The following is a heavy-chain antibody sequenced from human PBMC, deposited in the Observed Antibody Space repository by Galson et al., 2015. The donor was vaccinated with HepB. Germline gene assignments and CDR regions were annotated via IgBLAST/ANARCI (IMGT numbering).Heavy chain of an antibody. Sequence: SVKVSCKASGYTFTSYAMHWVRQAPGQRLEWMGWINAGNGNTKYSQKFQGRVTITRDTSASTAYMELSSLRSEDTAVYYCARDGGSGSSTDYWGQGTLVTVSS. D-gene: IGHD3-10*01. CDR1: GYTFTSYA. V-gene: IGHV1-3*01. J-gene: IGHJ4*02. CDR3: ARDGGSGSSTDY. CDR2: INAGNGNT.